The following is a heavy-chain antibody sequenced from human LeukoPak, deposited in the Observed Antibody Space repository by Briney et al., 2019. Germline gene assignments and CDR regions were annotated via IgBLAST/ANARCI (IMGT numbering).Heavy chain of an antibody. V-gene: IGHV3-23*01. Sequence: AGSLRLSCAASGFTFSLYAMTWVRQAPGKGLEWVSIISGGGDSTYYADSVKGRFTISRDSSKNTLYLQMNSLRAEDTAVYYCARDWGNTYGYFDYWGQGTLVTVSS. D-gene: IGHD5-18*01. CDR2: ISGGGDST. CDR3: ARDWGNTYGYFDY. CDR1: GFTFSLYA. J-gene: IGHJ4*02.